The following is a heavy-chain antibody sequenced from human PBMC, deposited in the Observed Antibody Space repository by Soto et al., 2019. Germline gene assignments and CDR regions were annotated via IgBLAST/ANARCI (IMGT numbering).Heavy chain of an antibody. Sequence: PGGSLRLSCAASGFTFSSYSMNWVRQAPGKGLEWVSCISSSSSYINYADSVKGRFTISRDNTKNSLYLQMNSLRAEDTAVYYRARTSRRMATMHMDAFDIWGQGTMLTVSS. D-gene: IGHD5-12*01. J-gene: IGHJ3*02. V-gene: IGHV3-21*01. CDR3: ARTSRRMATMHMDAFDI. CDR2: ISSSSSYI. CDR1: GFTFSSYS.